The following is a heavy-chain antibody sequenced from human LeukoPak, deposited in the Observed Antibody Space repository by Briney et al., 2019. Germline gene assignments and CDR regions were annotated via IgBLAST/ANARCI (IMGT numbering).Heavy chain of an antibody. J-gene: IGHJ4*02. Sequence: GGSLRLSCAASGFTFSNTWMTWVRQAPGKGLEWVGRIKSKANGGTTEYGAPVKGRFTISRDDSKNTLYLQMNNLKTEDTGLYYCTTGDHVFVFWGQGALVTVSS. V-gene: IGHV3-15*01. CDR2: IKSKANGGTT. CDR1: GFTFSNTW. D-gene: IGHD3-10*01. CDR3: TTGDHVFVF.